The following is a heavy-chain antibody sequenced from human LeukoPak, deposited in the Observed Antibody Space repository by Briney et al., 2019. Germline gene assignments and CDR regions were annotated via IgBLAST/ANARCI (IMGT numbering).Heavy chain of an antibody. CDR2: IYYSGST. D-gene: IGHD4-17*01. Sequence: SETLSLTCTVSGGSISSGDYYWSWIRQPPGKGLEWIGYIYYSGSTYYNPSLKSRVTISVDTSKNQFSLKLSPVTAADTAVYYCARAVTTSGDAFDIWGQGTMVTVSS. V-gene: IGHV4-30-4*01. CDR1: GGSISSGDYY. J-gene: IGHJ3*02. CDR3: ARAVTTSGDAFDI.